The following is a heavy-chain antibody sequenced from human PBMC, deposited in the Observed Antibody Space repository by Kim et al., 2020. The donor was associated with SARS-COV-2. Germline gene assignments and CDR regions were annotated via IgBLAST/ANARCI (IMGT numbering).Heavy chain of an antibody. V-gene: IGHV4-34*01. Sequence: SESLSLTCAVYGGSFSGYQWSWVRQSPGKGLEWIEQINHAGSTKYNPSLKSRVTLSVDTSKNQFSLKLTSVTAADTGVYYCARGVPGYWGQGSLVTVSS. CDR3: ARGVPGY. J-gene: IGHJ4*02. CDR2: INHAGST. CDR1: GGSFSGYQ.